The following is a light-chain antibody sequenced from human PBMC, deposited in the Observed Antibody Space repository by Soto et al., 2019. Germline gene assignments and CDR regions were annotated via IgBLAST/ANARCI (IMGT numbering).Light chain of an antibody. CDR2: GGY. J-gene: IGKJ5*01. Sequence: DIHLTQSPSILSASVGDRVTLTCRASQDVSDFLAWYQHAPGKAPNLLIYGGYTLQSGVPSRLSGSRSGIEFSLTITGLQPEDFATYYCQYLNGVPTITFGQGTRLEIK. CDR1: QDVSDF. CDR3: QYLNGVPTIT. V-gene: IGKV1-9*01.